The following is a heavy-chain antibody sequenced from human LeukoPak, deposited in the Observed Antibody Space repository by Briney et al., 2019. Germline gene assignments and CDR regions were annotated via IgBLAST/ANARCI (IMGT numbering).Heavy chain of an antibody. Sequence: SETLSLTCTVSGGSISSYYWSWIRQPPGKGLEWIGYIYYSGSTNYNPSLKSRVTISVDRSKNQFSLKLSSVTAADTAVYYCAREKDAYGMDVWGQGTTVTVSS. CDR2: IYYSGST. CDR1: GGSISSYY. D-gene: IGHD2-8*01. CDR3: AREKDAYGMDV. V-gene: IGHV4-59*12. J-gene: IGHJ6*02.